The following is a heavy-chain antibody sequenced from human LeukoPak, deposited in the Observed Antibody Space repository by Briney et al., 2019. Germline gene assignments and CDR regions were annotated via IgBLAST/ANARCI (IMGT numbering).Heavy chain of an antibody. Sequence: GGSLRLSCAASGFTFSSYSMNWVRQAPGKGLEWVSSISSSSSYIYYADSVKGRFTISRDNAKNSLYLQMNSLRAEDTAVYYCARDLRDGYNYEPISFDYWGQGTLATVSS. J-gene: IGHJ4*02. CDR2: ISSSSSYI. CDR3: ARDLRDGYNYEPISFDY. D-gene: IGHD5-24*01. CDR1: GFTFSSYS. V-gene: IGHV3-21*01.